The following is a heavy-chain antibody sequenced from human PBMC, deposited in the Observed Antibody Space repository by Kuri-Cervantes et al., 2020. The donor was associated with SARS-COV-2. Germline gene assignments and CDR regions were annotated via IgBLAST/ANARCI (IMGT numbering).Heavy chain of an antibody. V-gene: IGHV4-59*08. Sequence: GSLRLSCTVSGGSISSYYWSWIRQPPGKGLEWIGYIYYSGSTNYNPSLKSRVTISVDTSKNQFSLKLSSVTAADTAVYYCVRHRVHVYFDYWGQGTLVTVSS. CDR2: IYYSGST. D-gene: IGHD1-1*01. J-gene: IGHJ4*02. CDR1: GGSISSYY. CDR3: VRHRVHVYFDY.